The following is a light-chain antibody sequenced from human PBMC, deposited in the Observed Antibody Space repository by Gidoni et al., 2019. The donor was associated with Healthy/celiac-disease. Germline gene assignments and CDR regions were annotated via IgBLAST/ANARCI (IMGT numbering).Light chain of an antibody. CDR1: QSVLYSSHNKHY. V-gene: IGKV4-1*01. J-gene: IGKJ1*01. Sequence: DFVMTQSPASLPVSLGERATINCKSSQSVLYSSHNKHYLAWYQQRPGQPPKLLIDWASTRESGVPDRFRGSGSGTDFTRTVSSLQAEDVAVYYWQQYYSTPPSFGQGTKVEIK. CDR2: WAS. CDR3: QQYYSTPPS.